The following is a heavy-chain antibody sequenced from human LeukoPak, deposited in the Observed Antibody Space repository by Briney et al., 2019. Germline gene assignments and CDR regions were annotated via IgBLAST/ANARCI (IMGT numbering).Heavy chain of an antibody. V-gene: IGHV4-38-2*02. D-gene: IGHD5-18*01. CDR1: GYSISSGYY. Sequence: SETLSLTCTVSGYSISSGYYWGWIRQPPGKGLEWTGSIDHSGSTNYNPSLKSRVTISVDTSKNQFSLKLSSVTAADTAVYYCARTTEGGYTYDYFYYYYMDVWGKGTTVTISS. CDR3: ARTTEGGYTYDYFYYYYMDV. J-gene: IGHJ6*03. CDR2: IDHSGST.